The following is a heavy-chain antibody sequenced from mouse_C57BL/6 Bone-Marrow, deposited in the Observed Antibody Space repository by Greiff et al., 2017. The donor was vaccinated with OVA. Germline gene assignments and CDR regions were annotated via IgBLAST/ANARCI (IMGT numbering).Heavy chain of an antibody. J-gene: IGHJ2*01. Sequence: QVQLQLSGAELARPGASVKMSCKASGYTFTSYTMHWVKQRPGQGLEWIGYINPSSGYTKYNQKFKDKATLTADKSSSTAYMQLSSLTSEDSAVYYCARSEWLLPFFYFDYWGQGTTLTVSS. V-gene: IGHV1-4*01. CDR3: ARSEWLLPFFYFDY. CDR2: INPSSGYT. D-gene: IGHD2-3*01. CDR1: GYTFTSYT.